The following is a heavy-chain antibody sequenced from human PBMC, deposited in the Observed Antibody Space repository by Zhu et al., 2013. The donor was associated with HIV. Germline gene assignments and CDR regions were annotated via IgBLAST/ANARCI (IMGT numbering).Heavy chain of an antibody. CDR2: VNPTSGHA. D-gene: IGHD2-8*02. CDR3: ARMDKGSCTATTCPDWFDP. Sequence: VYLEQSGAEVKKPGASVKVSCKASGYTFTNYGINWVRQATGHGLEWMGWVNPTSGHAGYAQKFQGRVTITRNTSISTVYMELRSLRSDDTAVYYCARMDKGSCTATTCPDWFDPWGQGTLVTVSS. J-gene: IGHJ5*02. V-gene: IGHV1-8*01. CDR1: GYTFTNYG.